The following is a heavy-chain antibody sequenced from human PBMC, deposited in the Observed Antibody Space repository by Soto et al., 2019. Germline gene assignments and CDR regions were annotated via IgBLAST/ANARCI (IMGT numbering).Heavy chain of an antibody. CDR2: INSDESRT. V-gene: IGHV3-74*01. D-gene: IGHD3-10*01. J-gene: IGHJ3*02. Sequence: WGALRLSCAASSFTFSGLCGHRVRQTPRKGVVWVSRINSDESRTSYADSVKGRFTISRDNAKNTLFLQMNSLRVEDTAVYFCARAKNYYFGSGSYSENDVFDIWGQGTMVTVSS. CDR3: ARAKNYYFGSGSYSENDVFDI. CDR1: SFTFSGLC.